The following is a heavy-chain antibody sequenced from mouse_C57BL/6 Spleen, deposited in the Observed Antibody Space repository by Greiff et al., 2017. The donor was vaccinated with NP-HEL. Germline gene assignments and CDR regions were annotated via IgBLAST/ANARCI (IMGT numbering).Heavy chain of an antibody. CDR2: IDPETGGT. Sequence: VQLKESGAELVRPGASVTLSCKASGYTFTDYEMHWVKQTPVHGLEWIGAIDPETGGTAYNQKFKGKAILTADKSSSTAYMELRSLTSEDSAVYYCTRSKSYAMDYWGQGTSVTVSS. J-gene: IGHJ4*01. CDR3: TRSKSYAMDY. V-gene: IGHV1-15*01. D-gene: IGHD2-5*01. CDR1: GYTFTDYE.